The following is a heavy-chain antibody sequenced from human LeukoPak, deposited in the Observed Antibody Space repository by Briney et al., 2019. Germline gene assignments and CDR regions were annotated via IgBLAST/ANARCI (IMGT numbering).Heavy chain of an antibody. J-gene: IGHJ6*03. V-gene: IGHV4-39*07. Sequence: SETLSLTCTVSGGSISSSSYYWGWIRQPPGKGLEWIGSIYHSGRTFYNPSLKSRVTISVDTSKNQFSLKLTSVTAADTAVYYCARGPGYRYYYYMDVWGKGTTVTVSS. CDR2: IYHSGRT. CDR3: ARGPGYRYYYYMDV. D-gene: IGHD5-24*01. CDR1: GGSISSSSYY.